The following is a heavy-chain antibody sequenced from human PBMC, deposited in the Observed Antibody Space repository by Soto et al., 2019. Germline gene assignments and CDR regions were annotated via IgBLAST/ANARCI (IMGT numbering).Heavy chain of an antibody. CDR3: ARAKAPLYSSSWYWFDP. CDR2: IYYSGST. J-gene: IGHJ5*02. V-gene: IGHV4-59*08. Sequence: SETLSLTCTVSGGSISSYYWSWIRQPPGKGLEWIGYIYYSGSTNYNPSLKSRVTISVDTSKNQCSLKLSSVTAADTAVYYCARAKAPLYSSSWYWFDPWGQGTLVTVSS. CDR1: GGSISSYY. D-gene: IGHD6-13*01.